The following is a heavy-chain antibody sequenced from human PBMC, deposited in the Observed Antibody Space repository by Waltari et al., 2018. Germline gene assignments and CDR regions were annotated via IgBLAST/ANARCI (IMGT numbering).Heavy chain of an antibody. CDR3: ARDHLESYGMDV. D-gene: IGHD3-3*01. CDR1: GFTFSSYW. J-gene: IGHJ6*02. CDR2: INSDGSST. Sequence: EVQLVESGGGLVQPGGSLRLSCAASGFTFSSYWMHWVRQAPGKGLVWGSRINSDGSSTSYADAVKGRFTISRDNAKNTLYLQMNSLRAEDTAVYYCARDHLESYGMDVWGQGTTVTVSS. V-gene: IGHV3-74*01.